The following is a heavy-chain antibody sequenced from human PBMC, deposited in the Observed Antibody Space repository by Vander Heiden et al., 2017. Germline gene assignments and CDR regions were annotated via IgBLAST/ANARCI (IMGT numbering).Heavy chain of an antibody. CDR1: GFPFSSYG. CDR2: IWDDGSNK. Sequence: QVQLVESGGGVVQPGRSLRLSCAASGFPFSSYGMHWVRQAPGKGLGWVAVIWDDGSNKYYADSVKGRFTISRDNSKNTLYLQMNSLRAEDTAVYYCARDRYSSGWHGGYWGQGTLVTVSS. J-gene: IGHJ4*02. D-gene: IGHD6-19*01. CDR3: ARDRYSSGWHGGY. V-gene: IGHV3-33*01.